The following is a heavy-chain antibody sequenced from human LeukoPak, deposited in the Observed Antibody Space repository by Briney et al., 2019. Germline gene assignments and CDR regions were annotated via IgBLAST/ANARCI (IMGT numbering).Heavy chain of an antibody. Sequence: SETLSLTCTVSGGSISSYYWSWIRQPPGKGLEWIGYIYYSGSTNYNPSLKSRVTISVDTSKNQFSLRLSSVTAADTAVYYCARRGWGYFDYWGQGTLVTVSS. V-gene: IGHV4-59*08. D-gene: IGHD3-16*01. CDR3: ARRGWGYFDY. J-gene: IGHJ4*02. CDR2: IYYSGST. CDR1: GGSISSYY.